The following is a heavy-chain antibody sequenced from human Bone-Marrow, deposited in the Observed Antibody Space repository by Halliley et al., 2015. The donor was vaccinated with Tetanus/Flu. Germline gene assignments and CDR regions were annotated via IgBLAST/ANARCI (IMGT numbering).Heavy chain of an antibody. CDR2: VSGSGSSP. Sequence: VSAVSGSGSSPYYADSVKGRFTISRDNSKNTVTLQMNSLRVEDTAVYYCGRYYDGTGYFYVGYWGQGTLVTVSS. D-gene: IGHD3-22*01. V-gene: IGHV3-23*01. J-gene: IGHJ4*02. CDR3: GRYYDGTGYFYVGY.